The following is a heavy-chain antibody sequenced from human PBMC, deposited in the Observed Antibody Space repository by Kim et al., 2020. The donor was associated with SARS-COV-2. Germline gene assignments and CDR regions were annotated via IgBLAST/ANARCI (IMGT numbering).Heavy chain of an antibody. CDR1: GFTFSSYA. Sequence: GGSLRLSCAASGFTFSSYAMSWVRQAPGKGLEWVSAISGSGGSTYYADSVKGRFTISRDNSKNTLYLQMNSLRAEDTAVYYCAKTPGPDVGVYYDSSGYYFIGDCFDYWGQGTLVTVSS. V-gene: IGHV3-23*01. J-gene: IGHJ4*02. D-gene: IGHD3-22*01. CDR2: ISGSGGST. CDR3: AKTPGPDVGVYYDSSGYYFIGDCFDY.